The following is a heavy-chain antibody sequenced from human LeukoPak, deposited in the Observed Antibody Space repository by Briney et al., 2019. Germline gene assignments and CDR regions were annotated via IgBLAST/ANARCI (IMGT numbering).Heavy chain of an antibody. CDR2: INHSGST. CDR1: GGSFSGYY. CDR3: ARGRPHGAVAGTGAFDI. Sequence: PSETLSLTCAVYGGSFSGYYWSWIRQPPGKGLEWIGEINHSGSTNYNPSLKSRVTISVDTSKNQFSLKLSSVTAADTAVYYCARGRPHGAVAGTGAFDIWGQGTMVTVSS. V-gene: IGHV4-34*01. D-gene: IGHD6-19*01. J-gene: IGHJ3*02.